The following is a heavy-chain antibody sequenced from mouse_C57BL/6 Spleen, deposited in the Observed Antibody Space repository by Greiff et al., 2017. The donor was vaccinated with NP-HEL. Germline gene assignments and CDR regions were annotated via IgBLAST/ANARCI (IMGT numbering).Heavy chain of an antibody. D-gene: IGHD2-2*01. CDR3: TRSATMLNYFDY. Sequence: EVQLQQSGTVLARPGASVKMSCKTSGYTFTSYWMHWVKQRPGQGLEWIGAIYPGNSDTSYNQKFKGKAKLTAVTSASTAYMELSSLTNEDSAVYYCTRSATMLNYFDYWGQGTTLTVSS. CDR1: GYTFTSYW. V-gene: IGHV1-5*01. J-gene: IGHJ2*01. CDR2: IYPGNSDT.